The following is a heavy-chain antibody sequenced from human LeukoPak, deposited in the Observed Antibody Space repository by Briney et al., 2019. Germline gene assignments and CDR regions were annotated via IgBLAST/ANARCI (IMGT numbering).Heavy chain of an antibody. CDR2: ISSSSSYI. CDR1: GLTFDDYA. V-gene: IGHV3-21*01. D-gene: IGHD4-17*01. CDR3: ARAPTPHGDYVGYFDY. J-gene: IGHJ4*02. Sequence: GGSLRLSCAASGLTFDDYAMHWVRQAPGKGLEWVSSISSSSSYIYYADSVKGRFTISRDNAKNSLYLQMNSLRAEDTAVYYCARAPTPHGDYVGYFDYWGQGTLVTVSS.